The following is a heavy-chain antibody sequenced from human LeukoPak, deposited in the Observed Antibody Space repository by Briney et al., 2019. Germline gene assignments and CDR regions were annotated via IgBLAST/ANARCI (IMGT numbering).Heavy chain of an antibody. J-gene: IGHJ4*02. D-gene: IGHD6-13*01. CDR3: ARDPGSSSFDY. Sequence: GGSLRLSCVASGFNFSSFWMSWLRQAPGKGLEFVANIDQDGSVRNYVDSVKGRFIISRDNAKNSLYLQMDSLRAEDTAVYFCARDPGSSSFDYWGLGTPVTVSS. V-gene: IGHV3-7*01. CDR1: GFNFSSFW. CDR2: IDQDGSVR.